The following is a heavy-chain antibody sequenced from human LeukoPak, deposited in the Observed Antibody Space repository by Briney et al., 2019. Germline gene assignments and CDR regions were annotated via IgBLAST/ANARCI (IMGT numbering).Heavy chain of an antibody. Sequence: PGGSLRLSCAASGFTFSSYAMSWVRQAPGKGLEWVSTISGSGGSTYYADSVKGRFTISRDNSKNTLYLQMNSLRAEDTAVYYCASWTSGDVGAFDIWGQGTMVTVSS. CDR1: GFTFSSYA. CDR2: ISGSGGST. V-gene: IGHV3-23*01. CDR3: ASWTSGDVGAFDI. J-gene: IGHJ3*02. D-gene: IGHD2-21*01.